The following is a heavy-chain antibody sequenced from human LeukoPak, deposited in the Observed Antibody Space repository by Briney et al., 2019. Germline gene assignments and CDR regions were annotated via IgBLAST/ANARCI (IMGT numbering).Heavy chain of an antibody. CDR1: GYTFTGYY. Sequence: ASVKVSCKASGYTFTGYYMHWVRPAPGQGLDWMGWINPNSGGTNYAQKFQGRVTMTRDTSISTAYMELSRLRSDDTAVYYCARVPSTYYDSSGYRDYWGQGTLVTVSS. V-gene: IGHV1-2*02. J-gene: IGHJ4*02. CDR2: INPNSGGT. CDR3: ARVPSTYYDSSGYRDY. D-gene: IGHD3-22*01.